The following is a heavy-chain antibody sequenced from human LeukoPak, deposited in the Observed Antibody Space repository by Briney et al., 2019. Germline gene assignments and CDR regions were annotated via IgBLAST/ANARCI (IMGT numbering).Heavy chain of an antibody. J-gene: IGHJ4*02. CDR3: AKDRNCEGGAAKNY. V-gene: IGHV3-23*01. CDR2: ISGSGGST. D-gene: IGHD2-21*01. Sequence: GGSLRLSCAASGFTFSNYAMSWVRQAPGKGLEWVSTISGSGGSTYYADSVKGRVSISRDNSKNTLYLQMNSLRAEDTAVYYCAKDRNCEGGAAKNYWGQGTLVTVSS. CDR1: GFTFSNYA.